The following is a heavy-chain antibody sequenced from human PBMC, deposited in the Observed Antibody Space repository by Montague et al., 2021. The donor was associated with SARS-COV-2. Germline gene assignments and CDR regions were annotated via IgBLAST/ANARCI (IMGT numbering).Heavy chain of an antibody. D-gene: IGHD1-26*01. CDR2: IYYDGST. J-gene: IGHJ4*02. CDR3: ARYGSYFEH. CDR1: GGSIRSYY. Sequence: SETLSLTCTVSGGSIRSYYWSWIRQTPGKGPEWIGYIYYDGSTNYNPSLKSRVTMSVDPSKNQFSLRLSSVTAADTAVYYCARYGSYFEHWGQGTLDTVSS. V-gene: IGHV4-59*03.